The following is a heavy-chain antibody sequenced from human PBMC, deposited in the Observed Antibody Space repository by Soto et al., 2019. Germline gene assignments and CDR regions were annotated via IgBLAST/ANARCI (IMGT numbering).Heavy chain of an antibody. V-gene: IGHV1-2*04. CDR1: GYTFTGYY. CDR2: INPNSGGT. CDR3: ARATDSGAFDI. J-gene: IGHJ3*02. Sequence: ASVKVSCKASGYTFTGYYMHWVRQAPGQGLEWMGWINPNSGGTNYAQKFQGWVTMTRDTSISTAYMELNRLRSDDTAVYYCARATDSGAFDIWGQGTMVTVSS.